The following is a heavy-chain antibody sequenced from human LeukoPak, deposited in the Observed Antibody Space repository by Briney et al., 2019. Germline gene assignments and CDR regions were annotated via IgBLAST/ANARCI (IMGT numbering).Heavy chain of an antibody. CDR2: IIPIFGTA. CDR3: ASSPIAGFGELV. V-gene: IGHV1-69*05. J-gene: IGHJ4*02. CDR1: GGTFSSYA. Sequence: GSSVKVSCKASGGTFSSYAISWVRQAPGQGLEWMGGIIPIFGTANYAQKFQGRVTITTDESTSTAYMELSSLRSEDTAVYYCASSPIAGFGELVWGQGTLVTVSS. D-gene: IGHD3-10*01.